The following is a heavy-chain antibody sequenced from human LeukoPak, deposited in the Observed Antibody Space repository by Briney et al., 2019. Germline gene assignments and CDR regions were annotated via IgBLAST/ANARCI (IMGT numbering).Heavy chain of an antibody. CDR1: GGTLSSYA. Sequence: ASVKVSCKASGGTLSSYAISWVRQAPGQGLEWMGRIIPIFGTANYAQKFQGRVTITTDESTSTAYMELSSLRSEDTAVYYCARDGWWLRTDYYYYMDVWGKGTTVTVSS. V-gene: IGHV1-69*05. CDR2: IIPIFGTA. CDR3: ARDGWWLRTDYYYYMDV. J-gene: IGHJ6*03. D-gene: IGHD5-12*01.